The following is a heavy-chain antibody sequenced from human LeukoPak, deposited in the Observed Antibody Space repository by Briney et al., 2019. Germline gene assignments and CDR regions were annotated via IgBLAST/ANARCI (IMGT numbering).Heavy chain of an antibody. CDR1: GYTFANYW. CDR3: GRHLQGDAYTTGVGY. J-gene: IGHJ4*02. D-gene: IGHD5-24*01. Sequence: PGESLKISCKASGYTFANYWIGWVRQVPGKGLEWMGIIYPDDSDTRYSPSFEGQVTISADKSISTAYLQWSSLQASDTAMYYCGRHLQGDAYTTGVGYWGPGTQVTVSS. CDR2: IYPDDSDT. V-gene: IGHV5-51*01.